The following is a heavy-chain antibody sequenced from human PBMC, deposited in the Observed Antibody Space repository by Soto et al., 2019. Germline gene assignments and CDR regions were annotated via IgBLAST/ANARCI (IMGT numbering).Heavy chain of an antibody. CDR1: GFTFSSYA. Sequence: HPGGSLRLSCAASGFTFSSYAMSWVRQAPGKGLEWVSAISGSGGSTYYADSVKGRFTISRDNSKNTLYLQMNSLRAEDTAVYYCAKGLEEWELGYFDYWGQGTLVTVSS. V-gene: IGHV3-23*01. J-gene: IGHJ4*02. CDR3: AKGLEEWELGYFDY. CDR2: ISGSGGST. D-gene: IGHD1-26*01.